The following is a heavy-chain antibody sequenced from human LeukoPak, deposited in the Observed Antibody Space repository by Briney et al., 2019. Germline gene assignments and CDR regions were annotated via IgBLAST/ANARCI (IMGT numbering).Heavy chain of an antibody. CDR3: AKDRVEGSSWPDY. V-gene: IGHV3-30*18. J-gene: IGHJ4*02. CDR2: ISYDGSNK. Sequence: GGSLRLSCAASGFTFSSYGMHWVRQAPGKGLEWVAVISYDGSNKYYADSVKGRFTISRDNSKNTLYLQMNSLRAEDTAVYYCAKDRVEGSSWPDYWGQGTLVTVSS. D-gene: IGHD6-13*01. CDR1: GFTFSSYG.